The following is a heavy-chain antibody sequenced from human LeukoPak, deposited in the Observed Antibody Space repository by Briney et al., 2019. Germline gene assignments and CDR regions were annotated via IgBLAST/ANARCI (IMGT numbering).Heavy chain of an antibody. CDR1: GFTFSSYS. J-gene: IGHJ4*02. V-gene: IGHV3-48*02. Sequence: PGGSLRLSCAASGFTFSSYSMNWVRQAPGKGLGWVSYISSSNSIIYYADSVKGRFTISRDNAKNSLYLQMNSLGDEDTAVYYCARDPRDYGYFDYWGQGTLVTVSS. CDR2: ISSSNSII. D-gene: IGHD4-17*01. CDR3: ARDPRDYGYFDY.